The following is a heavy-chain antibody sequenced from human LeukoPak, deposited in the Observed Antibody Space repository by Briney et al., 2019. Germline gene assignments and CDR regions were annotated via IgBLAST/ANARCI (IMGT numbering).Heavy chain of an antibody. V-gene: IGHV1-69*06. Sequence: GASVKVSCKASGYTFTSYYMHWVRQAPGQGLEWMGGIIPIFGTANYAQKFQGRVTITADKSTSTAYMELSSLRSEDTAVYYCARDGDSSGYNDYWGQGTLVTVSS. D-gene: IGHD3-22*01. CDR1: GYTFTSYY. J-gene: IGHJ4*02. CDR3: ARDGDSSGYNDY. CDR2: IIPIFGTA.